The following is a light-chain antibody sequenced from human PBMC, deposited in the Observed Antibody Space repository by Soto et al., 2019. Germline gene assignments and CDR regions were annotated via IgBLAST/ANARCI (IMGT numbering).Light chain of an antibody. CDR1: QRVSSRI. CDR3: QQFGYSLWT. CDR2: GTS. Sequence: VLTQSPDTLSLSPGERATLSCRASQRVSSRIFAWYQQKPAQAPRLLIYGTSTRAAGIPDRFSVGGSGTDFTLTISRLEPEDFAVYYCQQFGYSLWTFGPGTKVEI. V-gene: IGKV3-20*01. J-gene: IGKJ1*01.